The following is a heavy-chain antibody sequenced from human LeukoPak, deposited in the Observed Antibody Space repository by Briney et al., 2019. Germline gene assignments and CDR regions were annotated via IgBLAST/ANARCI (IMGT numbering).Heavy chain of an antibody. Sequence: PSETLSLTCTVSAYSIRSSYYWGWIRQPPGKGLEWFGIIYHSGSTYYNPSLKSRVTISVDTSKNQFSLKLSFVTAADTAVYYCARFGGMGFDPWGQGTLVTVSS. CDR1: AYSIRSSYY. D-gene: IGHD3-16*01. CDR3: ARFGGMGFDP. CDR2: IYHSGST. J-gene: IGHJ5*02. V-gene: IGHV4-38-2*02.